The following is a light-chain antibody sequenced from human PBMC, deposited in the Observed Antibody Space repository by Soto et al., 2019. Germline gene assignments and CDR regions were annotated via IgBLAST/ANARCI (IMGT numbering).Light chain of an antibody. J-gene: IGLJ2*01. Sequence: QLVLTQPPSASASLGASVKLTCTLSSGYSNYKVDWYQQRPGKGPRFVMRVGTGGIVGSKGDGIPDRFSVLGSGLNRYLTIKNIQEEDESDYHCGADHGSGSNFGRVFGGGTKLTVL. CDR1: SGYSNYK. CDR3: GADHGSGSNFGRV. CDR2: VGTGGIVG. V-gene: IGLV9-49*01.